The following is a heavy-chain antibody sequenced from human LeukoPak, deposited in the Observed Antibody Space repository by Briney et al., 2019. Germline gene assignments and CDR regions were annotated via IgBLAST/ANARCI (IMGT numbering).Heavy chain of an antibody. V-gene: IGHV3-30*18. D-gene: IGHD6-13*01. Sequence: GRSLRLSCAASGFTFSSYGMHWVRQAPGKGLEWVALISYDGRNKFYADSVKGRFTISRDNSKNTLYLQMNSLRAEDTAVYYCAKDLRYSSSAYFDYWGQGTLVTVSS. CDR2: ISYDGRNK. J-gene: IGHJ4*02. CDR1: GFTFSSYG. CDR3: AKDLRYSSSAYFDY.